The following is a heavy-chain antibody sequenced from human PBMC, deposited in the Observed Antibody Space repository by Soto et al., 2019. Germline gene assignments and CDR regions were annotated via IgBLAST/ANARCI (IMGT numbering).Heavy chain of an antibody. CDR1: GGSISSYY. V-gene: IGHV4-59*01. CDR2: IYYSGST. CDR3: ARVGLELPYNWFDP. D-gene: IGHD1-7*01. J-gene: IGHJ5*02. Sequence: PSETLSLTCTVSGGSISSYYWSWIRQPPGKGLEWIGYIYYSGSTNYNPSLKSRVTISVDTSKNQFSLKLSAVTAADTAVYYCARVGLELPYNWFDPWGQGTLVTVSS.